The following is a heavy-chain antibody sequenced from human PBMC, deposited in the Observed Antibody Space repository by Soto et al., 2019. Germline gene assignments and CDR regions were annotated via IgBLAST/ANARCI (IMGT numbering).Heavy chain of an antibody. J-gene: IGHJ4*02. CDR1: GGTFSSYA. CDR3: ARDYVPHSSGPPGGLGY. CDR2: IIPIFGTA. D-gene: IGHD6-19*01. V-gene: IGHV1-69*13. Sequence: ASVKVSCKASGGTFSSYAISWVRQAPGQGLEWMGGIIPIFGTANYAQKFQGRVTITADESTSTAYMELSSLRSEDTAVYYCARDYVPHSSGPPGGLGYWGQGTLVTVSS.